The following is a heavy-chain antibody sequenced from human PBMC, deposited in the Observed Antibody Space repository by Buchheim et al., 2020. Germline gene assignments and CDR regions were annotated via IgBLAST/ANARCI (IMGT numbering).Heavy chain of an antibody. Sequence: EVQLVESGGGLVQPGGSLRLSCAASGFTFSSSWMTWVRQAPGKGLEWVANIHQDASKTYFVDSMKGRFTMSRDNAKNLLFLQLNSLRAEDTAVYYCARGYYPHSSGYSPGYWGQGTL. V-gene: IGHV3-7*04. D-gene: IGHD3-22*01. CDR3: ARGYYPHSSGYSPGY. CDR2: IHQDASKT. J-gene: IGHJ4*02. CDR1: GFTFSSSW.